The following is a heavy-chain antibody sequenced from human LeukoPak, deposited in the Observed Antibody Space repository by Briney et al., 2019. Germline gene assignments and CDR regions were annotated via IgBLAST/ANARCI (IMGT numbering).Heavy chain of an antibody. Sequence: SETLSLICAVSGYSISSGYYWGWIRQPPGKGLEWIGSIYHSGSTYYNPSLKSRVTISVDTSKNQFSLKLSSVTAADTAVYYCAREENGISVDYWGQGTLVTVSS. CDR1: GYSISSGYY. D-gene: IGHD1-26*01. J-gene: IGHJ4*02. CDR3: AREENGISVDY. CDR2: IYHSGST. V-gene: IGHV4-38-2*02.